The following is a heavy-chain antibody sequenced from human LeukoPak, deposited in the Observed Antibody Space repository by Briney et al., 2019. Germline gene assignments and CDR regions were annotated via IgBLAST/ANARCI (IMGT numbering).Heavy chain of an antibody. D-gene: IGHD2-2*02. J-gene: IGHJ2*01. CDR3: ARDPSVVVVPAAIQGHWYFDL. V-gene: IGHV1-69*13. Sequence: SVKVSCKASGGTFSSYAISWVRQAPGQGLEWMGGIIPIFGTANYAQKFQGRVTITADESTSTAYMELSSLRSEDTAVYYCARDPSVVVVPAAIQGHWYFDLWGRGTLVTVSS. CDR2: IIPIFGTA. CDR1: GGTFSSYA.